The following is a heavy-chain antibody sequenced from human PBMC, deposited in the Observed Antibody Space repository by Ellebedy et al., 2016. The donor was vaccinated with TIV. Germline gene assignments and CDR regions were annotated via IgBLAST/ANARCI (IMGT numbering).Heavy chain of an antibody. CDR3: ARAPNYSGSGSFYVES. CDR2: ISTYNGDT. J-gene: IGHJ5*02. Sequence: ASVKVSCKASGYTFTSYDINWVRQATGQGLEWVGWISTYNGDTRYAQNLQGRVTLTTDTSTTTAYMELRGLISDDTAVYYCARAPNYSGSGSFYVESWGQGTLVTVSS. CDR1: GYTFTSYD. D-gene: IGHD3-10*01. V-gene: IGHV1-18*01.